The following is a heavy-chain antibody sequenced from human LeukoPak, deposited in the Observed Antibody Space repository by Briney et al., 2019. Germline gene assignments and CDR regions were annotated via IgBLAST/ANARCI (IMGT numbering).Heavy chain of an antibody. CDR1: GYTFTSYG. V-gene: IGHV1-18*01. D-gene: IGHD2-8*01. J-gene: IGHJ6*03. Sequence: ASVTVSCKASGYTFTSYGISWVRQAPGQGLEWMGWISAYNGNTNYAQKLQGRVTMTTDTSTSTAYMELSRLRSDDTAVYYCARVVYAHYYMDVWGKGTTVTVSS. CDR3: ARVVYAHYYMDV. CDR2: ISAYNGNT.